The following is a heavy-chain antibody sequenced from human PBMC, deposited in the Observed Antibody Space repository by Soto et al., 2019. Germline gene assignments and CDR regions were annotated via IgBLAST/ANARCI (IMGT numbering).Heavy chain of an antibody. J-gene: IGHJ3*02. CDR2: IYPGDSDV. V-gene: IGHV5-51*01. CDR3: ARHQGEKIPFDI. D-gene: IGHD3-16*01. Sequence: PGESLTTSCKGSGYSFSRYWIVWVLQMPGKGLEWMGIIYPGDSDVRYSPSYQGQVTTSADKSTSTAYLQWSSLKAPDTAMYYCARHQGEKIPFDIWGQGTMVTVSS. CDR1: GYSFSRYW.